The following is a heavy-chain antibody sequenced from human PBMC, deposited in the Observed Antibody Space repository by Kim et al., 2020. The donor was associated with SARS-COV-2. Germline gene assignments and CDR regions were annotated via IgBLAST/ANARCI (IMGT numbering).Heavy chain of an antibody. V-gene: IGHV1-24*01. D-gene: IGHD3-10*01. J-gene: IGHJ5*02. Sequence: ASVKVSCKVSGYTLTELSMHWVRQAPGKGLEWMGGFDPEDGETIYAQKFQGRVTMTEDTSTDTAYMELSSLRSEDTAVYYCATAAYGSGFNWFDPWGQGTLVTVSS. CDR1: GYTLTELS. CDR3: ATAAYGSGFNWFDP. CDR2: FDPEDGET.